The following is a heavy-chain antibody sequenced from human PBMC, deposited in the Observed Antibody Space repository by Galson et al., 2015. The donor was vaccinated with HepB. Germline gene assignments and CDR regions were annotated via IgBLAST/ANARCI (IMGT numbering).Heavy chain of an antibody. CDR3: ARRGPGTGFDYYYMAV. CDR1: GFIFGSYG. D-gene: IGHD1-14*01. V-gene: IGHV3-21*01. Sequence: SLRLSCAASGFIFGSYGMNWVRQAPGKGLEWVSSISSGSSYIYYPDSVKGRFTISRENAKKSLYLQMNSLRVEDTAMYYCARRGPGTGFDYYYMAVWGKGTPVTGSS. CDR2: ISSGSSYI. J-gene: IGHJ6*03.